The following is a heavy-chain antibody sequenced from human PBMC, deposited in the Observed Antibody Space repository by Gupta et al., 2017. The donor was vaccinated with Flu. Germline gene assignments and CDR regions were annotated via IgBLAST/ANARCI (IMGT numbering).Heavy chain of an antibody. CDR1: GYTFTGFS. D-gene: IGHD2-2*01. CDR2: INPKSGGT. Sequence: VQLVQSGAEVQKPAASVKVSCKASGYTFTGFSIHSVRQAPGQGLEWMGWINPKSGGTNYAQKFQGRVTMPRDTSISTGYMEVSRLRSDDTAVYYCATPQYCSTASCSLLSYWGQGTLVTDSS. V-gene: IGHV1-2*02. J-gene: IGHJ4*02. CDR3: ATPQYCSTASCSLLSY.